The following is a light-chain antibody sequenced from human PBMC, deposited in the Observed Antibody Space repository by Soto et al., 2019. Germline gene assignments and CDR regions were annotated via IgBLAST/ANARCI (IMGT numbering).Light chain of an antibody. CDR2: GAS. Sequence: EIVLTQSPGTLSWYLGERATLSCRASQSVSQYLAWYQQKPGQAPRLLIYGASSRANGIPDRFSGSGSGTDFTVTINGLEPEDVAVYYCQQYATTARLTFGPGTNVDI. V-gene: IGKV3-20*01. J-gene: IGKJ3*01. CDR3: QQYATTARLT. CDR1: QSVSQY.